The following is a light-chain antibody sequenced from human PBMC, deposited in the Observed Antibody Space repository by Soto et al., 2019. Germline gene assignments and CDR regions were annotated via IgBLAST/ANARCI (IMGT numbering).Light chain of an antibody. J-gene: IGKJ1*01. V-gene: IGKV3-11*01. CDR3: QQRSNWPPWT. Sequence: EIVLTQSPATLSLSPGERATLSCRASQSVSSYLAWYQQKPGQAPRLLIYDASNRATGIPARFSGSGSGTDFTLTISRVEPEDFAVYYCQQRSNWPPWTFGQGTKVEIK. CDR2: DAS. CDR1: QSVSSY.